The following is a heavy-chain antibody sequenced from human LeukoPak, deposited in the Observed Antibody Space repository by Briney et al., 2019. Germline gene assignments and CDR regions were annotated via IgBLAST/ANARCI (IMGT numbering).Heavy chain of an antibody. CDR3: AKKYCSSNRCPNRGAFDI. D-gene: IGHD2-2*01. CDR2: IYSGSST. CDR1: GFTVSSNY. J-gene: IGHJ3*02. Sequence: GSLRLSCADPGFTVSSNYMSCVCQAPGKGPEWVSVIYSGSSTYYADSVKGRFTISRHNSKNTLYLQMNSLKPEDTAVYYCAKKYCSSNRCPNRGAFDIWGQGTMVTVSS. V-gene: IGHV3-53*04.